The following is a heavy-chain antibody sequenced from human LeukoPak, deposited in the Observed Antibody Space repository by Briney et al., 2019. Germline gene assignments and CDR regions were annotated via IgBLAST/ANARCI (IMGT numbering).Heavy chain of an antibody. CDR1: GFTFGDYA. J-gene: IGHJ4*02. D-gene: IGHD3-10*01. CDR3: ARFGTYGRL. V-gene: IGHV3-49*04. Sequence: GGSLRLSCTASGFTFGDYAMSWVRQAPGKGLEWVGFIRSKAYGGTTEYAASVKGRFTISRDNAKNSVYLQMNSLRAEDTAVYYCARFGTYGRLWGQGTLVTVSS. CDR2: IRSKAYGGTT.